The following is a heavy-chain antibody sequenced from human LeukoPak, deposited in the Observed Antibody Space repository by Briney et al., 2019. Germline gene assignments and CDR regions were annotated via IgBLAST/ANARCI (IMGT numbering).Heavy chain of an antibody. Sequence: GGSLRLSCAASGFTFSSYAMSWVRQTPGKGLEWVAVISDDGTKRFYADSMKGRFTISRDDSKNTLYLQMNSLRAEDTAVYSCAKELRGYSNFDFWGQGTLVAVSS. V-gene: IGHV3-30*18. CDR1: GFTFSSYA. J-gene: IGHJ4*02. D-gene: IGHD2-15*01. CDR3: AKELRGYSNFDF. CDR2: ISDDGTKR.